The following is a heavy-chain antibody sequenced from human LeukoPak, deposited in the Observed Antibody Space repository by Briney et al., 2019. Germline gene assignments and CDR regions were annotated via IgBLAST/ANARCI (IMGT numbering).Heavy chain of an antibody. CDR3: ARGVLQDYYDSSGLHHRGGIDY. J-gene: IGHJ4*02. D-gene: IGHD3-22*01. CDR1: GGSISSYY. Sequence: PSETLSLTCTVSGGSISSYYWSWIRQPAGKGLEWIGRIYTSGSTNYNPSLKSRVTMSVDTSKNQFSLKLSSVTAADTAVYYCARGVLQDYYDSSGLHHRGGIDYWGQGTLVTVSS. V-gene: IGHV4-4*07. CDR2: IYTSGST.